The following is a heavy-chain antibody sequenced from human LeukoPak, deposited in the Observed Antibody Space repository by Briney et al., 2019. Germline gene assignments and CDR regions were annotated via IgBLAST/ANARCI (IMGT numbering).Heavy chain of an antibody. V-gene: IGHV3-30*02. Sequence: GGSLRLSCAASGFTFSSYGMHWVRQAPGKGLEWVAFIRYDGSNKYYADSVKGRFTISRDNSKNTLYLQMNSLRAEDTAVYYCANSPKYFAPTAIAAEYFQHWGQGTLVTVSS. D-gene: IGHD2-2*01. CDR2: IRYDGSNK. CDR1: GFTFSSYG. CDR3: ANSPKYFAPTAIAAEYFQH. J-gene: IGHJ1*01.